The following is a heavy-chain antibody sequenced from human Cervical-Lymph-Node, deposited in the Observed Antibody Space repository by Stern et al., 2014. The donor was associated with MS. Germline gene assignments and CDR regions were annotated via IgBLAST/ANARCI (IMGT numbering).Heavy chain of an antibody. V-gene: IGHV1-69*01. CDR3: ALRSYGSDYSYYGMDV. Sequence: VQLVQSGAEVAKPGSSVKVSCKASGGTFNTYPISWVRQAPGQGLEWMGGIVPIFGSTNYAQKFQGRVTITADGSKSTASMELSSLRSEDTAVYYCALRSYGSDYSYYGMDVWGQGTTVTVSS. CDR2: IVPIFGST. CDR1: GGTFNTYP. D-gene: IGHD3-16*01. J-gene: IGHJ6*02.